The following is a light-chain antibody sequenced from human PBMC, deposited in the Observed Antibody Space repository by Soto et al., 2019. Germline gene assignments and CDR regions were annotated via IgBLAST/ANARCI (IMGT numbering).Light chain of an antibody. CDR1: SCAIGAYNY. V-gene: IGLV2-14*03. CDR3: SSYTSSSSVV. Sequence: QSALPQPTSVSGSPGQSITISCTGTSCAIGAYNYVSWYQQHPGKAPKLMIRDVRNRPSGVSNRFSGAKSGNTAFLTISGLQAEDEADYYCSSYTSSSSVVFGGGTKVNVL. CDR2: DVR. J-gene: IGLJ2*01.